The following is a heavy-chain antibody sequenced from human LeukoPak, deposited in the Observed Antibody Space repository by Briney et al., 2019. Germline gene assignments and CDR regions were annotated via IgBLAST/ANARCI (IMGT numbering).Heavy chain of an antibody. CDR2: INAGNGNT. J-gene: IGHJ6*02. CDR3: ARDIVVVVAATGRHYYYYYGMDV. D-gene: IGHD2-15*01. CDR1: GYTFTSYA. Sequence: ASVKVSCKASGYTFTSYAMHWVRQAPGQRLEWMGWINAGNGNTKYSQKFQGRVTITRDTSASTAYMELSSLRSEDTAVYYCARDIVVVVAATGRHYYYYYGMDVWGQGTTVTVSS. V-gene: IGHV1-3*01.